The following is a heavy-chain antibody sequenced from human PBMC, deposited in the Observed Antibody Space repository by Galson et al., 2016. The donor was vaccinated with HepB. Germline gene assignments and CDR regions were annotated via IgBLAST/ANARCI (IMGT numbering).Heavy chain of an antibody. J-gene: IGHJ3*01. Sequence: PALVKPTQTLTLTCTCSGFSLTTSGVGVAWIRQPPGKALEWLALIYWNDDQRYSPSLKSRLTITKDTSKNQVVLTMTNMDPVDTAPYYCAHRPSYYGSGSTSFEVWGQGTLVTVSS. V-gene: IGHV2-5*01. CDR1: GFSLTTSGVG. CDR2: IYWNDDQ. CDR3: AHRPSYYGSGSTSFEV. D-gene: IGHD3-10*01.